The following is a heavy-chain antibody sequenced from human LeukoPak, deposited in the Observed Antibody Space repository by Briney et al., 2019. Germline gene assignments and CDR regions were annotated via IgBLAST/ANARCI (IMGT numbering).Heavy chain of an antibody. V-gene: IGHV4-59*02. J-gene: IGHJ6*03. CDR3: ARDRPYYYYMDV. CDR2: IYYSGST. Sequence: SETLSLTCTVSGGSVSSYYWSWIRRPPGKGLEWIGYIYYSGSTNYNPSLKSRVTISVDTSKNQFSLKLSSVTAADTAVYYCARDRPYYYYMDVWGKGATVTVSS. CDR1: GGSVSSYY.